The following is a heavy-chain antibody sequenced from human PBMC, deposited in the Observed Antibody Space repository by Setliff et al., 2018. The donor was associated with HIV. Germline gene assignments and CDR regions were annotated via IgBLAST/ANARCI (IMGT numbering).Heavy chain of an antibody. CDR1: GFTFSDYY. J-gene: IGHJ6*02. Sequence: PGGSLRLSCAASGFTFSDYYMSWIRQAPGKGLEWVSYISSSGSTIYYADSVKGRFTISRDNAKNSLYLQMNSLRAEDTAVYYCARVGSSGWSPPYYYYYGMDVWGQGTTVTVSS. CDR3: ARVGSSGWSPPYYYYYGMDV. CDR2: ISSSGSTI. D-gene: IGHD6-19*01. V-gene: IGHV3-11*04.